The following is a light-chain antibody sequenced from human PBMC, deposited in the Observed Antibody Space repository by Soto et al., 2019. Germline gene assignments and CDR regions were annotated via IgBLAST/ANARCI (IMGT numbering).Light chain of an antibody. CDR3: LQDYNYPRT. V-gene: IGKV1-6*02. CDR1: QGIRTA. J-gene: IGKJ1*01. Sequence: AIQMTQSPSSLSASVGDRVTITCRASQGIRTALGWYQQRPGEAPKLLIYAASTLQSWVPSRFSGSGSGTDFTLTISSLQPEDFATYYCLQDYNYPRTFGQGTKVEIK. CDR2: AAS.